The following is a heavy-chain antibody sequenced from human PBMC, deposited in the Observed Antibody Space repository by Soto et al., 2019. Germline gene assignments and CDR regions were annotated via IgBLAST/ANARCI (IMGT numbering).Heavy chain of an antibody. V-gene: IGHV1-58*01. J-gene: IGHJ6*02. D-gene: IGHD2-15*01. CDR1: GFTFTSSA. CDR3: AADSCCRGYYYYGMDV. CDR2: IVVGSGNT. Sequence: ASVKVSCKASGFTFTSSAVQWVRQARGQRLEWIGWIVVGSGNTNYAQKFQERVTITRDMSTSTAYMELSSLRSEDTAVYYCAADSCCRGYYYYGMDVWGQGTTVTVSS.